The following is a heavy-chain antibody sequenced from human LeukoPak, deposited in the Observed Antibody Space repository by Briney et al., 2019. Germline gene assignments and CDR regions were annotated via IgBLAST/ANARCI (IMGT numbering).Heavy chain of an antibody. CDR3: ARDPSWNGDMVDY. V-gene: IGHV3-30-3*01. D-gene: IGHD1-1*01. CDR2: ISYDGSNK. J-gene: IGHJ4*02. Sequence: GGSLRLSCAASGFTFSSYAMYWVRQAPGKGLEWVAVISYDGSNKYYADSVKGRFTISRDNSKNTLYLQMNSLRAEDTAVYYCARDPSWNGDMVDYWGQGTLVTVSS. CDR1: GFTFSSYA.